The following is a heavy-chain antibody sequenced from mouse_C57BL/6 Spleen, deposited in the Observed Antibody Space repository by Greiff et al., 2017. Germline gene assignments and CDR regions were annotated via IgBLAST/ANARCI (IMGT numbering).Heavy chain of an antibody. CDR2: IDPEDGET. D-gene: IGHD1-1*01. V-gene: IGHV14-2*01. CDR1: GFNIKDYY. J-gene: IGHJ1*03. CDR3: GGYGSSYWYFDV. Sequence: EVKLMESGAELVKPGASVKLSCTASGFNIKDYYMHWVKQRTEQGLEWIGRIDPEDGETKYAPKFQGKATITADTSSNTAYLQLSSLTSEDTAVYYCGGYGSSYWYFDVWGTGTTVTVSS.